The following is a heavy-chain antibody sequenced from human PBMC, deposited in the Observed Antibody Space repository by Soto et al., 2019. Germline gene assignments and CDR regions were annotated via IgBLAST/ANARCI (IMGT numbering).Heavy chain of an antibody. V-gene: IGHV7-4-1*01. D-gene: IGHD5-18*01. J-gene: IGHJ6*02. CDR1: GYTFTSYA. Sequence: GASVKVSCKASGYTFTSYAMNWVRQAPGQGLEWMGWINTNTGNPTYAQGFTGRFVFSLDTSVSTAYLQICSLKAEDTAVYYCAKDRDVCRGYSCNGMDVWGQGTTVTVSS. CDR2: INTNTGNP. CDR3: AKDRDVCRGYSCNGMDV.